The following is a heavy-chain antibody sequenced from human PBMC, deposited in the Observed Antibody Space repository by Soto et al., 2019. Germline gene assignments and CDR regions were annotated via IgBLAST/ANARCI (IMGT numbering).Heavy chain of an antibody. J-gene: IGHJ5*01. CDR1: GLTFSSNA. D-gene: IGHD3-22*01. Sequence: GGSLRLSCAASGLTFSSNAMSWVRQAPGKGLEWVSGISDSGGSTYYADSVKGRFTISRDNSKNTLYLQMNSLRAEDTAVYYCAKDESRVVVPDNWFDSWGQGTLVTVSS. CDR2: ISDSGGST. CDR3: AKDESRVVVPDNWFDS. V-gene: IGHV3-23*01.